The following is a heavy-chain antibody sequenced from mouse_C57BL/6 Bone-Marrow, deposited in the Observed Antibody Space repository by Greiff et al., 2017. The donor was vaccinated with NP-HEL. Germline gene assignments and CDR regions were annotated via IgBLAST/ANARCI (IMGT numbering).Heavy chain of an antibody. D-gene: IGHD1-1*01. CDR3: ARRAYYGSSPYAMDY. V-gene: IGHV2-2*01. Sequence: VKLVESGPGLVQPSQSLSITCTVSGFSLTSYGVHWVRQSPGKGLEWLGVIWSGGSTDYNAAFISRLSISKDNSKSQVFFKMNSLQADDTAIYYCARRAYYGSSPYAMDYWGQGTSVTVSS. J-gene: IGHJ4*01. CDR2: IWSGGST. CDR1: GFSLTSYG.